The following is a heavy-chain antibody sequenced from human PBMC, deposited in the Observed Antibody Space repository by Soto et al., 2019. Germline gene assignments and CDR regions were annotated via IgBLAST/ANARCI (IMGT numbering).Heavy chain of an antibody. V-gene: IGHV4-31*03. J-gene: IGHJ5*02. Sequence: SETLSLPCSVSGGSLSRGAYYVCCLRQHPEKGLGCIGYIYYSGSTYYNPSLKSRVTISVDTSKNQFSLKLSSVTAADTAVYYCARQKKDIVVVVAAGWFDPWGQGTLVTVS. CDR2: IYYSGST. D-gene: IGHD2-15*01. CDR1: GGSLSRGAYY. CDR3: ARQKKDIVVVVAAGWFDP.